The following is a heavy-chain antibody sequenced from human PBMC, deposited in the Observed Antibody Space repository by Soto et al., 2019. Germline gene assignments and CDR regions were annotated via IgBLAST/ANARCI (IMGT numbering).Heavy chain of an antibody. CDR3: TAQIVVVPAAKIGAAAGTRYFDL. J-gene: IGHJ2*01. D-gene: IGHD2-2*01. CDR1: GGSISSGGYY. CDR2: IYYSGST. Sequence: QVQLQESGPGLVKPSQTLSLTCTVSGGSISSGGYYWSWIRQHPGKGLEWIGYIYYSGSTYYNPSLKSRVTISVDTSKNKFSLKVSSVPAADTAGYYCTAQIVVVPAAKIGAAAGTRYFDLWGRGTLVTVS. V-gene: IGHV4-31*03.